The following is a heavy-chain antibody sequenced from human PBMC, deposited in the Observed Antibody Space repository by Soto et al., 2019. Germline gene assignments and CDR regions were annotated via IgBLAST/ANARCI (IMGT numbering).Heavy chain of an antibody. CDR2: IGASGDTT. CDR3: AKDGLGAYSYGSYYFDY. J-gene: IGHJ4*02. Sequence: GSLRLSCAASGFTFSSFTMNWVRQAPGKGLEWVSGIGASGDTTYYADSVKGRFTISRDNSKNTLYLQMNSLRAEDTAVYYCAKDGLGAYSYGSYYFDYWGQGTLVTVSS. V-gene: IGHV3-23*01. D-gene: IGHD5-18*01. CDR1: GFTFSSFT.